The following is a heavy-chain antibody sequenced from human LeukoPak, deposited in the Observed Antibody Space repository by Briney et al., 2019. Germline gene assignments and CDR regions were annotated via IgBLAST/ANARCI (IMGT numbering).Heavy chain of an antibody. CDR1: GGSFSGYY. CDR2: INHSGST. Sequence: PSETLSLTCAVYGGSFSGYYWSWIRQPPGKGLEWIGEINHSGSTNYNPSLKSRVTISVDTSKNQFSLKLSSVTAADTAVYYCARIVYRTTVDYWGREPWSPSPQ. J-gene: IGHJ4*02. V-gene: IGHV4-34*01. D-gene: IGHD4-17*01. CDR3: ARIVYRTTVDY.